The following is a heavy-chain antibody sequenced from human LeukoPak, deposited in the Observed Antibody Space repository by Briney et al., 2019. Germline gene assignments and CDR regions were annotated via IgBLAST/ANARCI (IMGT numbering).Heavy chain of an antibody. CDR3: AKDYGYSSSWYDY. CDR2: ISWNSASV. Sequence: GRSLRLSCEASGFTFDDYGMHWVRQAPGKGLEWVSPISWNSASVGDVDSVKGRFTISRDDAKKTLYLQMNSLRPEDTALYYCAKDYGYSSSWYDYWGQGTLVTVSS. D-gene: IGHD6-13*01. CDR1: GFTFDDYG. V-gene: IGHV3-9*01. J-gene: IGHJ4*02.